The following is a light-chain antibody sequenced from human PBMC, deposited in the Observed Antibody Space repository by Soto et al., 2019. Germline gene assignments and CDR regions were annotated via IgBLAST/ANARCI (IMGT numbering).Light chain of an antibody. J-gene: IGKJ1*01. CDR1: QSVSSN. CDR3: QQYHNWPPWT. Sequence: EIVMTQSPATLSVSPWEGATLSCRASQSVSSNLAWYQQKPGQAPRLVILGASTRATGIPARFSGSGSGTEFTLTISSLQSEDFAIYYCQQYHNWPPWTFGQGTKVDIK. CDR2: GAS. V-gene: IGKV3-15*01.